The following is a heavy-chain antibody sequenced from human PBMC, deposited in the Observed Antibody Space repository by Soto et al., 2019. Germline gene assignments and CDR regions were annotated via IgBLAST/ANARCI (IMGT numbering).Heavy chain of an antibody. CDR1: GFTFRNYD. CDR2: ISSRGGGP. D-gene: IGHD2-21*01. V-gene: IGHV3-23*01. Sequence: GGSLRLSCAASGFTFRNYDMSWVRQAPGKGLEWVSAISSRGGGPYYTESVRGRFTISRDNSKNTLYLQMNSLRVEDTAVYYCAILLEGPSAYYSDDYWGQGTLVTVSS. J-gene: IGHJ4*02. CDR3: AILLEGPSAYYSDDY.